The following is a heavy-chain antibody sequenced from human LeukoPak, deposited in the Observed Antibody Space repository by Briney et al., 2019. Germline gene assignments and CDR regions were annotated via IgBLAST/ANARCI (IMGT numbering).Heavy chain of an antibody. J-gene: IGHJ5*02. D-gene: IGHD3-9*01. Sequence: SETLSLTCTVSDNSINSYYWSWIRQPAGKGLEWIGRIYTSGTIYTSGSTNYNPSLKSRVTMSVDTYKKQVSLKLTSVTAADTAVYYCARAHYDILTAYYGGWFDPWGQGILVAVSS. CDR2: IYTSGTIYTSGST. CDR3: ARAHYDILTAYYGGWFDP. V-gene: IGHV4-4*07. CDR1: DNSINSYY.